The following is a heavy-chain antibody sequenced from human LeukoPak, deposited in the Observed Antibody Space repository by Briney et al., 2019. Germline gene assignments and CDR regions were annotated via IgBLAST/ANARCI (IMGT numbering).Heavy chain of an antibody. CDR1: GGTFSSYA. Sequence: GASVKVSCKASGGTFSSYAISWVRQAPGQGLEWMGGIIPIFGTANYAQKFQGRVTITAGESTSTAYMKLSSLRSEDTAVYYCARRGYSYGYGAFDIWGQGTMVTVSS. J-gene: IGHJ3*02. D-gene: IGHD5-18*01. CDR3: ARRGYSYGYGAFDI. CDR2: IIPIFGTA. V-gene: IGHV1-69*13.